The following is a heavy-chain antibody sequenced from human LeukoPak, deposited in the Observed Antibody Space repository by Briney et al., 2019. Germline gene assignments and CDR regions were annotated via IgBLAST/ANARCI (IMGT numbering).Heavy chain of an antibody. V-gene: IGHV4-31*03. CDR2: IYYSGST. Sequence: PSQTLSLTCTVSGGSISSGGYYWSWIRQRPGKGLEWIGYIYYSGSTYYNPSLKSRVTISVDTSKNQFSLKLSSVTAADTAVYYCARLLLNYDILTGYYLGWFDSWGQGTLVTISS. CDR1: GGSISSGGYY. CDR3: ARLLLNYDILTGYYLGWFDS. D-gene: IGHD3-9*01. J-gene: IGHJ5*01.